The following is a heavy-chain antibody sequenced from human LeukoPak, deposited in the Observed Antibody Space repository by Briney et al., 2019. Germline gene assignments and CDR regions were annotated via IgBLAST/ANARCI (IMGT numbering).Heavy chain of an antibody. Sequence: SETLSLTCTVSGGSISSSSYYWGWIRQPPGKGLEWIGSTYYSGSTYYNPSLKSRVTISVDTSKNQFSLKLSSVTAADTALYYCARFGGADAFDIWGQGTMVTVSS. J-gene: IGHJ3*02. D-gene: IGHD3-10*01. V-gene: IGHV4-39*01. CDR2: TYYSGST. CDR3: ARFGGADAFDI. CDR1: GGSISSSSYY.